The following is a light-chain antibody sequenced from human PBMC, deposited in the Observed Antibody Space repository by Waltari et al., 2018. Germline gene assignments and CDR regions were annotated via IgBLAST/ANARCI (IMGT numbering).Light chain of an antibody. CDR3: QQSYSTPPWT. CDR1: QSISSY. V-gene: IGKV1-39*01. Sequence: DIQITQSPSSLSASVGDRVPITCRASQSISSYLNWYQQKPGKAPKLLIDAASSLQSGVPSRFSGSGSGTDFTLTISSLQPEDFATYYCQQSYSTPPWTFGQGTKVEIK. CDR2: AAS. J-gene: IGKJ1*01.